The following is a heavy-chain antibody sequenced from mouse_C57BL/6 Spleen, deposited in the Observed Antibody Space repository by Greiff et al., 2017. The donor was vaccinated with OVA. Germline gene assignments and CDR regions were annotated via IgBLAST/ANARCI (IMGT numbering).Heavy chain of an antibody. CDR1: GYTFTDYE. Sequence: VKLQQSGAELVRPGASVTLSCKASGYTFTDYEMHWVKPTPVPGLEWIGAIDPETGGTASNQKFKGKAILTADKSSSTAYMELRSRTSEDSAVYYCTRCGTTVVDPYYCDYWGQGTTLTVSS. D-gene: IGHD1-1*01. J-gene: IGHJ2*01. CDR3: TRCGTTVVDPYYCDY. CDR2: IDPETGGT. V-gene: IGHV1-15*01.